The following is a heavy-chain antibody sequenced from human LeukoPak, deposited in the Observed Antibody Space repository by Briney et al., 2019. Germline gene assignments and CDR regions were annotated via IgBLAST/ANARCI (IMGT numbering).Heavy chain of an antibody. D-gene: IGHD1-26*01. V-gene: IGHV1-46*01. CDR1: GYTFTSYY. Sequence: ASVKVSCKASGYTFTSYYIYWVRQAPGQGLEWIGIINPSGGSTNYAQKFQGRVTMTRDTSTSTVYMELSSLRSEDTAVYYCARGWGPSGCYDYWGQGTPVTVSS. J-gene: IGHJ4*02. CDR3: ARGWGPSGCYDY. CDR2: INPSGGST.